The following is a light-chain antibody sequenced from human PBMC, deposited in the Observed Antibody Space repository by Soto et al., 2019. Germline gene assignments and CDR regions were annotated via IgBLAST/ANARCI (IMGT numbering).Light chain of an antibody. J-gene: IGKJ2*01. CDR3: QQYNSYSGT. CDR1: QSISSW. V-gene: IGKV1-5*01. Sequence: DIQMTQSPSTLSASVGDRVTITCRASQSISSWLAWYQQKPGKAPKLLIYDASSLESGVPSRFSGSGSGTEFTLTISSLQPDDFATDYCQQYNSYSGTFGQGTKLESK. CDR2: DAS.